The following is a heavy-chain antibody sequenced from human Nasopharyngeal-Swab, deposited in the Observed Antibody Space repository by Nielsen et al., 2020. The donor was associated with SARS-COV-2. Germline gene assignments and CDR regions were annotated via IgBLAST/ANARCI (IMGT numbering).Heavy chain of an antibody. CDR3: ARDRCSRTSCYYYYYMDV. D-gene: IGHD2-2*01. V-gene: IGHV3-33*08. J-gene: IGHJ6*03. Sequence: GESLKISCAASGFTFSSYGMHWVRQAPGKGLEWVAVIWYDGSNKYYADSVKGRFTISRGNSRNTLYLQMNSLRAEDTAVYYCARDRCSRTSCYYYYYMDVWGQGTTVTVSS. CDR1: GFTFSSYG. CDR2: IWYDGSNK.